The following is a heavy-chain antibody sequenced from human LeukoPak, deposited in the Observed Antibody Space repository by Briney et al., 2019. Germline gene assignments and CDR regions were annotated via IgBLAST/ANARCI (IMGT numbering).Heavy chain of an antibody. Sequence: SETLSLTCTVSGGSISSHYWTWIRQPPGKGLEWIGYIYYSGSTNYNPPLKSRVTISVDTSKNQFSLKLSSVTAADTAVYYCARSEYSSSWGLDYWGQGTLVTVSS. CDR3: ARSEYSSSWGLDY. V-gene: IGHV4-59*08. CDR1: GGSISSHY. CDR2: IYYSGST. D-gene: IGHD6-6*01. J-gene: IGHJ4*02.